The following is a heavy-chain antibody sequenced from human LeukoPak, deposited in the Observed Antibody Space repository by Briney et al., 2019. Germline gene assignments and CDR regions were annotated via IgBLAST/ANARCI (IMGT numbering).Heavy chain of an antibody. CDR2: ISSNGGST. CDR1: GFTFSSYA. V-gene: IGHV3-64D*06. J-gene: IGHJ4*02. CDR3: VKTIAVAGNFDY. D-gene: IGHD6-19*01. Sequence: PGGSLRLSCLVSGFTFSSYAMHWVRQAPGKGLEYVSAISSNGGSTYYADSVKGRFIISRDNSKNTLYLQMSSLRAEDTAVCYCVKTIAVAGNFDYWGQGTLVTVSS.